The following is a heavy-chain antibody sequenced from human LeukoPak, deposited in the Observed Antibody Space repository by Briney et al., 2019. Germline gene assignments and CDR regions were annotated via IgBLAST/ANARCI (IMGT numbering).Heavy chain of an antibody. CDR2: ISNDGNNK. J-gene: IGHJ4*02. CDR3: AREPYISGCPFDY. Sequence: GGSLRLSCAASGFTFSTYSMNWLRLAPGKGLEWVAVISNDGNNKYYAESVKGRFTISRDNSENTLYLLMNSLRPEDTAVYYCAREPYISGCPFDYWGQGTLVTVSS. CDR1: GFTFSTYS. V-gene: IGHV3-30*03. D-gene: IGHD6-19*01.